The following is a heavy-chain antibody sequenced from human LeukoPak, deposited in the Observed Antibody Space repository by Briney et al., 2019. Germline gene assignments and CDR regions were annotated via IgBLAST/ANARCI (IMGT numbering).Heavy chain of an antibody. D-gene: IGHD2-2*01. CDR1: GFTFNDYA. Sequence: GGSLKLSWAASGFTFNDYAMHWVRQAPGKGLEWVSGISWNSGSIGYADSVKGRFTISRDNAKNSLYLQMNSLRAEDTAVYYCARGVGGFDYWGQGTLVTVSS. CDR2: ISWNSGSI. J-gene: IGHJ4*02. V-gene: IGHV3-9*01. CDR3: ARGVGGFDY.